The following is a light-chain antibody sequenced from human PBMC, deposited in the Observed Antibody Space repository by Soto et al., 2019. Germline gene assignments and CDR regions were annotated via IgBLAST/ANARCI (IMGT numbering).Light chain of an antibody. Sequence: DIQMTQSPSTLSASVGDRATITCRASQRIRYWLAWFQQKAGKAPKLLIYEASRLESGVPSRISGSGSGTEFTLTISSLQTDDFATYYCQQYTSYPWTFGQGTKVEIK. J-gene: IGKJ1*01. CDR3: QQYTSYPWT. CDR2: EAS. V-gene: IGKV1-5*03. CDR1: QRIRYW.